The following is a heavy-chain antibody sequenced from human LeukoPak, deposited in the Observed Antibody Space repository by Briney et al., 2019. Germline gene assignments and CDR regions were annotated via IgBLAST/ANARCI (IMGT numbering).Heavy chain of an antibody. D-gene: IGHD3-22*01. V-gene: IGHV1-8*01. CDR3: ARVFDSSGYYPYYFDY. CDR2: MNPNSGNT. Sequence: GASVKVSCKASGYTFTSYDINWVRQATGQRLEWMGWMNPNSGNTGYAQKFQGRVTMTRNTSISTAYMELSSLRSEDTAVYYCARVFDSSGYYPYYFDYWGQGTLVTVSS. J-gene: IGHJ4*02. CDR1: GYTFTSYD.